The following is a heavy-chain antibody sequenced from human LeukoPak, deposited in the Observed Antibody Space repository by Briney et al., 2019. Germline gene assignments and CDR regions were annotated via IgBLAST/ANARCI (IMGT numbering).Heavy chain of an antibody. CDR1: GFTFSSYG. Sequence: PGGSLRLSCAASGFTFSSYGMHWVRQAPGKGLEWVAVISYDGSNKYYADSVKGRFTISRDNAKNSLYLQMNSLRAEDTAVYYCCAFGGYYLWGQGTLVTVSS. CDR3: CAFGGYYL. D-gene: IGHD3-22*01. CDR2: ISYDGSNK. V-gene: IGHV3-30*03. J-gene: IGHJ4*02.